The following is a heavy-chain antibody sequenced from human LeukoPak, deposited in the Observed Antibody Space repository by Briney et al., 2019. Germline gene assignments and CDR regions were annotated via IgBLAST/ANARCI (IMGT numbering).Heavy chain of an antibody. D-gene: IGHD2-15*01. CDR3: ARGYCSGGSCYSYYYYNYMDV. CDR1: GGSIRSSSYY. Sequence: PSETLSLTCTVSGGSIRSSSYYWSWIRQPPGKGLEWIGYIYYSGSTNYNPSLKSRVTISVDTSKNQFSLKLSSVTAADTAVYYCARGYCSGGSCYSYYYYNYMDVWGKGTTVTVSS. J-gene: IGHJ6*03. CDR2: IYYSGST. V-gene: IGHV4-61*05.